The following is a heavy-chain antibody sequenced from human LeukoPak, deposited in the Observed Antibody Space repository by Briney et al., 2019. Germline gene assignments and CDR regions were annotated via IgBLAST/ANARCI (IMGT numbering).Heavy chain of an antibody. J-gene: IGHJ6*03. CDR3: ARDGVFRFEVGDVYYYYMDV. Sequence: ASVKVSCKASGYIFTGYYIHWVRQAPGQGLEWMGWINPNSCDTKYAQKFQGRVTMTRDTSNNTVYMDLTRLIFDDTAMYYCARDGVFRFEVGDVYYYYMDVWGKGTTVIISS. CDR2: INPNSCDT. V-gene: IGHV1-2*02. D-gene: IGHD2-21*02. CDR1: GYIFTGYY.